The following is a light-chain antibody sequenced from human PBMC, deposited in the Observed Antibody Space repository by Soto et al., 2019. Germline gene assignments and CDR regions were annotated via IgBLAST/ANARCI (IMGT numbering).Light chain of an antibody. CDR2: GVS. CDR3: QQSYSSPRT. Sequence: IPTPKSPSSLSASVAHGVSITGRASQRVGTYLDWYRQKPGKAPSLLIYGVSSWDSGVPARFSGSGSETDFTLTISRLQPEDFATYYCQQSYSSPRTFGQGTNVDI. J-gene: IGKJ1*01. V-gene: IGKV1-39*01. CDR1: QRVGTY.